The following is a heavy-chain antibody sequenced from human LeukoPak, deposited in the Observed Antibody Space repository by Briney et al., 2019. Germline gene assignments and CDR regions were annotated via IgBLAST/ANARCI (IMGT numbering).Heavy chain of an antibody. CDR2: IKSKTDGGTT. V-gene: IGHV3-15*01. D-gene: IGHD2-2*01. Sequence: GGSLRLSCAASGFTFSNAWMSWVRQAPGKGLEWVGRIKSKTDGGTTDYAAPVKGRFTISRDDSKNTLYLQMSSLKTEDTAVYYCTTDHGAPYCSSTSCPGYFDYWGQGTLVTVSS. CDR1: GFTFSNAW. J-gene: IGHJ4*02. CDR3: TTDHGAPYCSSTSCPGYFDY.